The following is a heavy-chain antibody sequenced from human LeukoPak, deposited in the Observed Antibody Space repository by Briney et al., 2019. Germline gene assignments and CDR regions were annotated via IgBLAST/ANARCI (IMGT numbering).Heavy chain of an antibody. CDR2: IYYSGST. J-gene: IGHJ4*02. D-gene: IGHD3-16*01. CDR1: GGSISSSSYY. V-gene: IGHV4-39*01. CDR3: ARGPDYDYVWGSSPPDY. Sequence: SETLSLTCTVSGGSISSSSYYWGWIRQPPGKGLEWIGSIYYSGSTYYNPSLMSRVTISVDTSKNQFSLKLSSVTAADTAVYYCARGPDYDYVWGSSPPDYWGQGTLVTVSS.